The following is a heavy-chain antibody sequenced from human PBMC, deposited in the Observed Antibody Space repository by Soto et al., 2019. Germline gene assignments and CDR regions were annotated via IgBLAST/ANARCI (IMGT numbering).Heavy chain of an antibody. Sequence: QPHLQESGPGLVKPSDTLSLTCAVPGYSIGTYNWWAWIRQPPGKGLEWIGYIYYTGTVYYNLSLKNRVSMSVDTARDQFSLRLSSVTAADTAVYYCARTSRLKTGQLDYWGTGALVTVSS. V-gene: IGHV4-28*05. CDR1: GYSIGTYNW. CDR2: IYYTGTV. D-gene: IGHD3-9*01. J-gene: IGHJ4*02. CDR3: ARTSRLKTGQLDY.